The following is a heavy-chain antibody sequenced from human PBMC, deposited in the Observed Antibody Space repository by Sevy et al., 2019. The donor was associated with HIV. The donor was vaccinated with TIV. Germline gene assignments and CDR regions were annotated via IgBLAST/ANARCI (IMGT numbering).Heavy chain of an antibody. D-gene: IGHD1-26*01. J-gene: IGHJ3*02. Sequence: SETLSLTCTVSGGSISSGDYYWSWIRQPPGKGLEWIGYINYSGSTYYNPSLKSRVTISVDTSKNQFSLRLCSVTAADTAVYYCARVDSGSYYEGAFDIWGQGTMVTVSS. CDR2: INYSGST. CDR3: ARVDSGSYYEGAFDI. V-gene: IGHV4-30-4*01. CDR1: GGSISSGDYY.